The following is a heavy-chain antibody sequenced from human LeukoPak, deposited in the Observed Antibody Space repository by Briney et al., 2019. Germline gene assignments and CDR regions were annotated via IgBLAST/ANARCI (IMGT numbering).Heavy chain of an antibody. Sequence: ASVKVSCTASGYTFTSYDINWVRQATGQGLEWMGWMNPSSGNTGYAQKFQGRVTMTRNTSISTAYMELSSLRSEDTAVYYCARAPAVFDWFSLSSDNWFDPWGQGTLVTVSS. J-gene: IGHJ5*02. V-gene: IGHV1-8*01. D-gene: IGHD3-9*01. CDR2: MNPSSGNT. CDR3: ARAPAVFDWFSLSSDNWFDP. CDR1: GYTFTSYD.